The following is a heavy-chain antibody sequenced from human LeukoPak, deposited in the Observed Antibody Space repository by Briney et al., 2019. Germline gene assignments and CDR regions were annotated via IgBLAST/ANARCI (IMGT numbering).Heavy chain of an antibody. Sequence: PGGSLRLSCAASGFTFDDYAMHWVRHAPGKGPEWVSGISWNSGSIGYADSVKGRFTISRDNAKNSLYLQMNSLRAEDTALYYCAKGLVGDAYYFDYWGQGTLVTVSS. CDR1: GFTFDDYA. CDR2: ISWNSGSI. CDR3: AKGLVGDAYYFDY. V-gene: IGHV3-9*01. J-gene: IGHJ4*02. D-gene: IGHD1-26*01.